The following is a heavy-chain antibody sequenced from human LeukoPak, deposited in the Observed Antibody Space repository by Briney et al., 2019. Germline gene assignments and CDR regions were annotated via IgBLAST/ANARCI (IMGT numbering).Heavy chain of an antibody. D-gene: IGHD6-13*01. Sequence: SETLSLTCTVSGGSISSSSYYWGWIRQPPGKGLEWIGSMHYSGSTYYNPSLKSRVTISVDTSKNQFSLKLSSVTAADTAVYYCARDHIAAAAPFDYWGQGTLVTVSS. CDR1: GGSISSSSYY. CDR2: MHYSGST. CDR3: ARDHIAAAAPFDY. V-gene: IGHV4-39*07. J-gene: IGHJ4*02.